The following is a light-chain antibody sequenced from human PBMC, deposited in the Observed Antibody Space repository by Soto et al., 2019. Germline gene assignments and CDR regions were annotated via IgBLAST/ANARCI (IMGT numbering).Light chain of an antibody. Sequence: EIVLTQSPGTLSLSPGERATLSCRASQSVSSSYLAWYKQKPGQAPRLLIYGASSRATGIPDRFSGSGSGTDFTLTISRLEPEDFAVYYCQQYGSSPEITFGPGT. J-gene: IGKJ3*01. CDR2: GAS. CDR1: QSVSSSY. V-gene: IGKV3-20*01. CDR3: QQYGSSPEIT.